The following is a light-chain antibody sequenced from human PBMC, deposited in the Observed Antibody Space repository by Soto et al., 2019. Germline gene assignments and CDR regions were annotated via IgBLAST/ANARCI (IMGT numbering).Light chain of an antibody. Sequence: EIVMTQSPATLSVSPGERATLSCRASQSVSSNLAWYQQKPGQAPRLLIYGASTRATGIPARFSGSGSGTEFTVTISSLQSEDFAVYYCQQYNNWPPDLTFGGGTKVEIK. CDR1: QSVSSN. V-gene: IGKV3-15*01. CDR3: QQYNNWPPDLT. CDR2: GAS. J-gene: IGKJ4*01.